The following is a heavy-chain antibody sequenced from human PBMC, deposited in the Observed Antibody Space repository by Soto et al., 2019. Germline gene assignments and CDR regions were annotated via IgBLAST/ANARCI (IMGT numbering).Heavy chain of an antibody. Sequence: QVQLVESGGGVVQPGRSLRLSCAASGFTFSSYGMHWVRQAPGKGLEWAAVIWYDGSNKYYADSVKGRFTISRDNSKNTLYLQMNSLRAEDTAVYYCARGGGTRAYWYFDLWGRGTLVTVSS. CDR2: IWYDGSNK. V-gene: IGHV3-33*01. J-gene: IGHJ2*01. CDR3: ARGGGTRAYWYFDL. CDR1: GFTFSSYG. D-gene: IGHD1-1*01.